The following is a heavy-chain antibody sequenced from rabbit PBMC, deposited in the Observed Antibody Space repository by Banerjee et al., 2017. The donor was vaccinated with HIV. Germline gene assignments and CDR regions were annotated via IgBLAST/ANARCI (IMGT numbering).Heavy chain of an antibody. J-gene: IGHJ4*01. CDR1: GFSFSSGYD. D-gene: IGHD1-1*01. Sequence: QEQLEESGGDLVKPGASLTLTCTASGFSFSSGYDICWVRQAPGKGLEWIACIYTGSGHTYYASWVNGRFTISRSTSLNTVTLQMTSLTAADTATYFCARSASASGTYMNLWGPGTLVTVS. V-gene: IGHV1S43*01. CDR2: IYTGSGHT. CDR3: ARSASASGTYMNL.